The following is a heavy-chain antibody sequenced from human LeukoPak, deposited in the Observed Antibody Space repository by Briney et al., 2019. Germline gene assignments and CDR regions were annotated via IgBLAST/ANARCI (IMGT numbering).Heavy chain of an antibody. J-gene: IGHJ4*02. CDR2: ISYDGSNE. D-gene: IGHD1-26*01. Sequence: GGSLRLSCAASGFIFSSYAMSWVRQAPGEGLEWVALISYDGSNEYYADSLKGRFTISRDNSKNTLYLQMNSLRAEDTAVYYCARSFSGSYPDFDYWGQGTLVTVSS. CDR1: GFIFSSYA. CDR3: ARSFSGSYPDFDY. V-gene: IGHV3-30*04.